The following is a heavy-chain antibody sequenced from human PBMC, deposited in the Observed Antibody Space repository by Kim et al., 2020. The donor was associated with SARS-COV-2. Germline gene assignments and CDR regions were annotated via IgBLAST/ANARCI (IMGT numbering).Heavy chain of an antibody. CDR3: ARVNTTMAYLLDY. CDR1: GFTFGDYA. J-gene: IGHJ4*02. Sequence: GGSLRLSCTASGFTFGDYAMSWFRQAPGKGLEWVGFIRRNSYGGTTEYAASVKGRSTISREDSKSIAYLQMNSLKTEDSGVYFCARVNTTMAYLLDYWGQGTLVTVSS. V-gene: IGHV3-49*03. D-gene: IGHD5-18*01. CDR2: IRRNSYGGTT.